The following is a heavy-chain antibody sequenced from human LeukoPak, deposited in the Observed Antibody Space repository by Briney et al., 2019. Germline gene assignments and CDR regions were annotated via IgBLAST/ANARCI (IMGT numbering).Heavy chain of an antibody. V-gene: IGHV3-15*01. D-gene: IGHD6-19*01. CDR3: STAVYSSGLDY. CDR1: GFTFNNAW. CDR2: IKSKTDGGTT. Sequence: GGSLRLSCAASGFTFNNAWMSWVRQAPGKGLEWVGRIKSKTDGGTTDYAAPVKDRFTISRDDSKNTLYLQMNSLKTEDTAVYYCSTAVYSSGLDYWGQGTLVTASS. J-gene: IGHJ4*02.